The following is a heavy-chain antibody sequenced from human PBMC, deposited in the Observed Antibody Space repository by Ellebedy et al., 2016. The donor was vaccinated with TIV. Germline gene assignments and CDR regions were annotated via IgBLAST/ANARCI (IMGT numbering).Heavy chain of an antibody. CDR3: AKSSEFDY. J-gene: IGHJ4*02. Sequence: GESLKISCAASGFTFSTYNMNWVRQTPGKGLEWVSWIHSGSSIIYYADSVKGRFTMSRDNAKNSLYLQMDSLRDEDTAVYYCAKSSEFDYWGQGTLVTVSS. CDR2: IHSGSSII. D-gene: IGHD6-19*01. V-gene: IGHV3-48*02. CDR1: GFTFSTYN.